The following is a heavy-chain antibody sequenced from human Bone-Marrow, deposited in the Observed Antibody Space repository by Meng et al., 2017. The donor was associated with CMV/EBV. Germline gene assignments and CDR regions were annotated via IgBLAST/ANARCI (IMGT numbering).Heavy chain of an antibody. CDR3: ARIVIIPGAKFYYYYGMAV. J-gene: IGHJ6*02. D-gene: IGHD2-2*01. V-gene: IGHV1-2*02. CDR1: GYTFIGYY. Sequence: ASVKVSCKASGYTFIGYYIHWVRQAPGQGLEWMGWINPNSGGTNYAQKFQGRVTMTRDTSISTAFMELSRLRSDDTAVYYCARIVIIPGAKFYYYYGMAVWGQGTTVTVYS. CDR2: INPNSGGT.